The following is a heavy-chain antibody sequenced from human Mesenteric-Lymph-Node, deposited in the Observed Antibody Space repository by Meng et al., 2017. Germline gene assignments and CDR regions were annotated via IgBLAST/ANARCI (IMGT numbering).Heavy chain of an antibody. CDR1: GFTFSSYW. Sequence: EGQLVESGGGFVQRGGSLRLSCAASGFTFSSYWMHWVRQAPGKGLVWGSRINSDGTPTNYADSVMGRFTISRDNVKNTLYMQMNSLRAEDTAVYYCSRDFHWWVQGTLVTVSS. CDR3: SRDFHW. J-gene: IGHJ4*02. CDR2: INSDGTPT. V-gene: IGHV3-74*01. D-gene: IGHD3-9*01.